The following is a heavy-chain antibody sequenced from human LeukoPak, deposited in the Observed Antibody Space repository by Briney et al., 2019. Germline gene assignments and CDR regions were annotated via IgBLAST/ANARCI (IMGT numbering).Heavy chain of an antibody. CDR3: AKSQGYYDSSGYYFSVVY. J-gene: IGHJ4*02. V-gene: IGHV3-30*02. CDR2: IRYYGSNT. D-gene: IGHD3-22*01. CDR1: GFTFSSYG. Sequence: GGSLSLSCAASGFTFSSYGMHWVRQAPGQGLEWVAFIRYYGSNTYYADSFKGRLTISTDNSKSTLYPQMNSLRAEDTAVYYCAKSQGYYDSSGYYFSVVYWGQRTRVTVSS.